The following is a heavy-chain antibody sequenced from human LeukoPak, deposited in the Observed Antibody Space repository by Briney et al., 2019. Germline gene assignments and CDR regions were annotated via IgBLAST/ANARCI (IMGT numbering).Heavy chain of an antibody. Sequence: GGSLRLSCAASGFTFRSYWMHWVRQVPGKGLEWVSRIDRDGSGISYADSVKGRFTISRDNVKNTLYLQMNSLRAEDTAVYYCARDRSSGWYPSGYWGQGTLVTVSS. J-gene: IGHJ4*02. D-gene: IGHD6-19*01. CDR3: ARDRSSGWYPSGY. CDR2: IDRDGSGI. V-gene: IGHV3-74*01. CDR1: GFTFRSYW.